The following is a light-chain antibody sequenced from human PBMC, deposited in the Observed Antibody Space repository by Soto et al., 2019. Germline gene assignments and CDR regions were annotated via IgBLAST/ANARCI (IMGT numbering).Light chain of an antibody. V-gene: IGLV2-8*01. CDR2: EVS. Sequence: QSALTQPPSASGSPGQSVAISCTGTSSDVGGYNYVSWYQQHSGKAPRLIIYEVSKRPSGVPDRFSGSKSGNTASLTVSGLQTEDEADYYCSSYAGSNNYVFGTGTKVTVL. CDR1: SSDVGGYNY. J-gene: IGLJ1*01. CDR3: SSYAGSNNYV.